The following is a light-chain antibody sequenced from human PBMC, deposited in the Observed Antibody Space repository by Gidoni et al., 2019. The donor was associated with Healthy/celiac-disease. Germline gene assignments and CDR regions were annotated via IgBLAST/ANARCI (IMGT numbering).Light chain of an antibody. CDR3: QQSYSTPLT. CDR1: QSISSY. CDR2: AAS. Sequence: DIQMTQSPSSLSASVGYRVTVTCRASQSISSYLNLYQQKPGKPPKLLIYAASSLQIVVPSRFSGSGSGTDFTLTISSLQPEDFATYYCQQSYSTPLTFGGGTKVEIK. J-gene: IGKJ4*01. V-gene: IGKV1-39*01.